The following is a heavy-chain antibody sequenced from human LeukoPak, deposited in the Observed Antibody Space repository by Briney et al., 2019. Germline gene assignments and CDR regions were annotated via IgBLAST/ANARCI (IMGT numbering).Heavy chain of an antibody. D-gene: IGHD2-21*02. CDR3: ARAPTPESLAYCGGDCYSEY. Sequence: SETLSLTCAVYGGSFSGYYWSWIHQPPGKGLEWIGEINHSGSTNYNPSLKSRVTISVDTSKNQFSLKLSSVTAADTAVYYCARAPTPESLAYCGGDCYSEYWGQGTLVTVSS. J-gene: IGHJ4*02. CDR1: GGSFSGYY. CDR2: INHSGST. V-gene: IGHV4-34*01.